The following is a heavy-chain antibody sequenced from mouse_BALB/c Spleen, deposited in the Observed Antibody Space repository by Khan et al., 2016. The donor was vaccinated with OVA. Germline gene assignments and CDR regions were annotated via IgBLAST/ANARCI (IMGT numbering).Heavy chain of an antibody. J-gene: IGHJ3*01. Sequence: EVQLQQSGPELMKPGASVKISCKASGYSFTSYYIHWVMQSHGKSLEWIGYIDPFSGGTTYNQKFKGKATLTADKSSSTAYIHLSSLTSEDSAVYYCRRHGYVAWFTYWGQGTLVTVSA. D-gene: IGHD2-2*01. CDR3: RRHGYVAWFTY. V-gene: IGHV1S135*01. CDR2: IDPFSGGT. CDR1: GYSFTSYY.